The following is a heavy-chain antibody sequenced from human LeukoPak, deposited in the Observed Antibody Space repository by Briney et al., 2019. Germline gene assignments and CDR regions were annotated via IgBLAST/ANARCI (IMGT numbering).Heavy chain of an antibody. CDR3: ASGAVAGLAY. Sequence: GGSLRLSCAASGFTFNRYWMSWVRQAPGKGLEWVAQMKSDGSEEYYADSVRGRFTISRDNAKNSLYLQMNSLRAEDTAVYFCASGAVAGLAYWGQGTLVTVSS. D-gene: IGHD6-19*01. CDR2: MKSDGSEE. J-gene: IGHJ4*02. CDR1: GFTFNRYW. V-gene: IGHV3-7*02.